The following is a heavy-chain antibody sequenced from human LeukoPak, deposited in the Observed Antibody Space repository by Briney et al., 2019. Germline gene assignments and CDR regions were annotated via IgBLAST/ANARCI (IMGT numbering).Heavy chain of an antibody. CDR1: GDSITSHYY. CDR3: ARFPYNSGSYYVDY. J-gene: IGHJ4*02. V-gene: IGHV4-39*01. Sequence: SSETLSLTCTVSGDSITSHYYWGWIRQPPGKGLEWIGSIYYSGSTYYNPSLKSRVTISVDTSKNQFSLKLSSVTAADTAVYYCARFPYNSGSYYVDYWGQGTLVTVSS. D-gene: IGHD1-26*01. CDR2: IYYSGST.